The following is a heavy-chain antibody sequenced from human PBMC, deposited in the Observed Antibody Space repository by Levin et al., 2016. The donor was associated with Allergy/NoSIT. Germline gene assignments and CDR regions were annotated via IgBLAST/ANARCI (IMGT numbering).Heavy chain of an antibody. CDR2: IIPILGIA. V-gene: IGHV1-69*10. J-gene: IGHJ6*02. CDR3: ARDAHPPYGMDV. Sequence: WVRQAPGQGLEWMGGIIPILGIANYAQKFQGRVTITADESTSTAYMELSSLRSEDTAVYYCARDAHPPYGMDVWGQGTTVTVSS.